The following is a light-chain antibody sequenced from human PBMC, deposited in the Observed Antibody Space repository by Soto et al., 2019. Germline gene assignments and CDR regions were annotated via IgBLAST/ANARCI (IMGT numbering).Light chain of an antibody. CDR1: QTINNN. CDR3: QQFNSYPIT. Sequence: ETVMTQSPATLSVSPGEGATLSCRASQTINNNLAWYQQKPGQAPRLLIYEASSLESAVPSRFSGSGSGTEFTITIIGLQPDDFATYYCQQFNSYPITFGQGTRLEI. V-gene: IGKV3-15*01. J-gene: IGKJ5*01. CDR2: EAS.